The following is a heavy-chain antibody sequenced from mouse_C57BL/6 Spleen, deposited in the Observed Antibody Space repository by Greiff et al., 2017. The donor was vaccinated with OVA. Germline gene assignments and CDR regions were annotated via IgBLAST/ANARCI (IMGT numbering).Heavy chain of an antibody. J-gene: IGHJ2*01. CDR2: IYPGDGDT. CDR3: ARGYGNYRYFDY. Sequence: VQLQQSGPELVKPGASVKISCKASGYAFSSSWMNWVKQRPGKGLEWIGRIYPGDGDTNYNGKFKGKATLTADKSSSTAYMQLSSLTSEDSAVYFCARGYGNYRYFDYWGQGTTLTVSS. CDR1: GYAFSSSW. D-gene: IGHD2-10*02. V-gene: IGHV1-82*01.